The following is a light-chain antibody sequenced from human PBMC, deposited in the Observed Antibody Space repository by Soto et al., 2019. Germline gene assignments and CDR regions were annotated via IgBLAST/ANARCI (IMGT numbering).Light chain of an antibody. J-gene: IGLJ2*01. CDR2: QDS. Sequence: SYELTQPPSVSVSPGQTASITCSGDKLGDKYACWYQQKPGQSPVLVIYQDSKRPSGIPERFSGSNSGNTATLTFSGTQAMDEADYYCQAWDSSTAAVVFGGGTKVTVL. V-gene: IGLV3-1*01. CDR3: QAWDSSTAAVV. CDR1: KLGDKY.